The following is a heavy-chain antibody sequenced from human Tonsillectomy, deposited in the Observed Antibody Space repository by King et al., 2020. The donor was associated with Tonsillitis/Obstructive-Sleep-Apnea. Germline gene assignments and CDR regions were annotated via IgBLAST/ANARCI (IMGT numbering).Heavy chain of an antibody. J-gene: IGHJ4*02. Sequence: QLVQSGAEVKKPGASVNVSCKASGYTFTRYGISWVRQAPGQGLEWMGWISDYNGNTNYAQKLQGRVTMTTDTSTSTAYMVLRSLRSDDTAVYYCAGGSITIFGVELDYWGQGTLVTVSS. CDR3: AGGSITIFGVELDY. CDR1: GYTFTRYG. D-gene: IGHD3-3*01. CDR2: ISDYNGNT. V-gene: IGHV1-18*01.